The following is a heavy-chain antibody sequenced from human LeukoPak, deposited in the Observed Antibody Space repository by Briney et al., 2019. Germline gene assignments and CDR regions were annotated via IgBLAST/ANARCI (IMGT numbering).Heavy chain of an antibody. J-gene: IGHJ4*02. CDR1: GYTLTELS. Sequence: VASVKVSCKVSGYTLTELSMHWVRQAPGQGLEWMGGINPIFGTANYAQKFQGRVSITADESTSAAYMEVNSLKSEDTGVYYCARLSVAYYFDYWGQGTLVTVSS. D-gene: IGHD3-16*02. V-gene: IGHV1-69*13. CDR3: ARLSVAYYFDY. CDR2: INPIFGTA.